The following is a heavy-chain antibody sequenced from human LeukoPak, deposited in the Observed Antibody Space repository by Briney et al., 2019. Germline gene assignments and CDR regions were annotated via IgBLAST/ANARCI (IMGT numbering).Heavy chain of an antibody. CDR2: VSWNSGDI. CDR3: ARAAGDYYDSSGFDY. Sequence: PGGSLRLSCAASGFTFYQYAMHWVRQVPGKGLEWVSGVSWNSGDIVYADSVRGRFTISRDNAKNSLYLQMNSLRAEDTAVYYCARAAGDYYDSSGFDYWGQGTLVTVSS. D-gene: IGHD3-22*01. CDR1: GFTFYQYA. V-gene: IGHV3-9*01. J-gene: IGHJ4*02.